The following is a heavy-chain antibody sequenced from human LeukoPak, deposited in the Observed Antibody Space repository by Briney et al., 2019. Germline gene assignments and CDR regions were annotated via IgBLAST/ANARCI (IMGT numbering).Heavy chain of an antibody. J-gene: IGHJ4*02. V-gene: IGHV3-21*01. CDR3: ARDLFLEEGVVVFDY. D-gene: IGHD2-15*01. Sequence: SGGSLRLSCAASGFTFSSYAMSWVRQAPGKGLEWVSSISSSSSYIYYADSVKGRFTISRDNAKNSLYLQMNSLRAEDTAVYYCARDLFLEEGVVVFDYWGQGTLVTVSS. CDR1: GFTFSSYA. CDR2: ISSSSSYI.